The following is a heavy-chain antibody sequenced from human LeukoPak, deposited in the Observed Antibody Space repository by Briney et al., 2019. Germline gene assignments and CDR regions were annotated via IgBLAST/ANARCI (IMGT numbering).Heavy chain of an antibody. J-gene: IGHJ4*02. CDR2: ISGSGGST. V-gene: IGHV3-23*01. CDR3: AKDRASLATTHYDY. CDR1: GFTFSSYA. Sequence: GGSLRLSCAASGFTFSSYAMSWVRQAPGKGLEWGSAISGSGGSTYYADSVKGRFTISRDNSKNTLYLQMNSLRAEDTAVYYCAKDRASLATTHYDYWGQETLATVSS. D-gene: IGHD5-12*01.